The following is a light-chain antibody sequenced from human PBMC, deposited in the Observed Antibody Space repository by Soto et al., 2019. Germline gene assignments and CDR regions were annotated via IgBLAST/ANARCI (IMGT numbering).Light chain of an antibody. CDR1: SSDIGGYNF. J-gene: IGLJ2*01. CDR3: SSYADTNNLV. CDR2: EVN. V-gene: IGLV2-8*01. Sequence: QSALTQHPSASGAPGQSGTISCTGTSSDIGGYNFVSWYQQHPGKAPKLMIDEVNKRPSGVPDRFSCSKSGNTASLTVSRLHAEDEADYYCSSYADTNNLVFGGGTKLTVL.